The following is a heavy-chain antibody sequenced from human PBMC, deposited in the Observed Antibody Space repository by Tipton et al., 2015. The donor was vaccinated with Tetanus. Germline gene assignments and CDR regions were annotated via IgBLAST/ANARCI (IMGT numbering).Heavy chain of an antibody. Sequence: SLRFSCVVSGFTFEDYAMHWVRQAPGRGLEWVARISWNSGDIDYAESVKGRFTISRDNAKKSLYLQMSSLKIEDTALYYCAKAHYQTTVAWFDYWGQGTLVTVSS. CDR3: AKAHYQTTVAWFDY. V-gene: IGHV3-9*01. J-gene: IGHJ4*02. CDR2: ISWNSGDI. D-gene: IGHD4-23*01. CDR1: GFTFEDYA.